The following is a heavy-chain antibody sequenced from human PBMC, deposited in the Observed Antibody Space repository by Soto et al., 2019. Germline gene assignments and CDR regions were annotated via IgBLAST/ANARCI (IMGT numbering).Heavy chain of an antibody. CDR3: ARGQKKRLPGIAAAGRFDY. Sequence: SETLSLTCAVYGGSFSGYYWSWIRQPPGKGLEWIGEINHSGSTNYNPSLKSRVTISVDTSKNQFSLKLSSVTAADTAVYYCARGQKKRLPGIAAAGRFDYWGQGTLVTVSS. J-gene: IGHJ4*02. CDR1: GGSFSGYY. D-gene: IGHD6-13*01. V-gene: IGHV4-34*01. CDR2: INHSGST.